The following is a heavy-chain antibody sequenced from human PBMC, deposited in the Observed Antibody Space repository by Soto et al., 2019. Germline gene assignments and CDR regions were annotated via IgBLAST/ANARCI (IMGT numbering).Heavy chain of an antibody. CDR1: AVTFTGFG. CDR2: IRFDGSNT. CDR3: ARDGVGTTTYFGYFDY. J-gene: IGHJ4*02. V-gene: IGHV3-33*01. D-gene: IGHD1-26*01. Sequence: GGSLRLSCAASAVTFTGFGMHWVRQAPGKGLEWVAVIRFDGSNTYYADSVKGRFTISRDNPENMLYLQMNSLRAEDTAIYYCARDGVGTTTYFGYFDYWGLGTLVTVS.